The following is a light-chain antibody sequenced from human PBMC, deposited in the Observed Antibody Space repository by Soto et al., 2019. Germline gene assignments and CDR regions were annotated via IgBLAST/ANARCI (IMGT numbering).Light chain of an antibody. Sequence: EIVLTQSPGTLSLSPGERATLSCRASQSVSSSYLAWYQQKPGQAPRLLIYGASSRATGIPDRFSGSGSGTDFTLTISSLQSEDFAVYYCQQYNNWPKMFGQGTKVDIK. CDR2: GAS. V-gene: IGKV3-20*01. CDR1: QSVSSSY. J-gene: IGKJ1*01. CDR3: QQYNNWPKM.